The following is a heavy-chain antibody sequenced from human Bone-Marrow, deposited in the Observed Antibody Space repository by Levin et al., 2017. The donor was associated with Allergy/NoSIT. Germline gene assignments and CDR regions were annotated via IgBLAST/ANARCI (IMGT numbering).Heavy chain of an antibody. D-gene: IGHD2-2*01. CDR1: GFTFSSYG. Sequence: AGESLKISCAASGFTFSSYGMHWVRQAPGKGLEWVAVISYDGSNKYYADSVKGRFTISRDNSKNTLYLQMNSLRAEDTAVYYCAGERLGYCSSTSCEGDYWGQGTLVTVSS. V-gene: IGHV3-30*03. CDR2: ISYDGSNK. CDR3: AGERLGYCSSTSCEGDY. J-gene: IGHJ4*02.